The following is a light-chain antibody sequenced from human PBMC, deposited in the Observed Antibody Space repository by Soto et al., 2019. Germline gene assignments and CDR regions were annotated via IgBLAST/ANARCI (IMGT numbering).Light chain of an antibody. CDR3: CSYTSLSTVV. J-gene: IGLJ2*01. CDR1: SSDVGGYNH. Sequence: QSALTQPASVSGSPGQSITISCTGTSSDVGGYNHVSWYQHSPGKAPKLILFAVSDRPSGVSHRFPGSKSGNTASLTISGLQAEDEDHYYCCSYTSLSTVVFGGGTKLTVL. CDR2: AVS. V-gene: IGLV2-14*01.